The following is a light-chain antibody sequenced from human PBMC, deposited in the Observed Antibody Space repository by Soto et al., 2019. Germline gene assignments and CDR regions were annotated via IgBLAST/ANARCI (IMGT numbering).Light chain of an antibody. CDR3: QQYDNWPLT. J-gene: IGKJ4*01. Sequence: EIVLTQSPGTLSLSPWERATLSCRASQSISSTYLAWYQQKPGQAPRLVIYGASNRAPGIPDRFSGSGSGTDFTLTISRLQSEDFGVYFCQQYDNWPLTFGGGTKVDIK. V-gene: IGKV3-20*01. CDR1: QSISSTY. CDR2: GAS.